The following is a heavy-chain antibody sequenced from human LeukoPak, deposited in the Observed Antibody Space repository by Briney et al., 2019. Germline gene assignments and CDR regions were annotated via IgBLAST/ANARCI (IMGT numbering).Heavy chain of an antibody. J-gene: IGHJ4*02. D-gene: IGHD5-18*01. Sequence: PGGSLRLSCAASGFTVSSNYMSWVRQAPGKGLEWVSVIYSGGSTYYADSVKGRFTIFRDNSKNTLYLQMNSLRAEDTAVYYCARVKYSYGYVDYWGQGTLVTVSS. CDR3: ARVKYSYGYVDY. V-gene: IGHV3-66*01. CDR2: IYSGGST. CDR1: GFTVSSNY.